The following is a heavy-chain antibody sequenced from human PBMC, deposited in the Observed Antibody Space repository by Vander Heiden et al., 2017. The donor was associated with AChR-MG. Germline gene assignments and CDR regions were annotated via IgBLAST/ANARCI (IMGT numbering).Heavy chain of an antibody. Sequence: EVPLLESGGGLVQPGGSLRLSCAASGFTFSNYAMTWVRQVPGQGLECVSAITDSGDSTIYADSVKGRFTISRDNSRNTLYLQMSNLKADDTAVYYGAKGTLRWCTGGTCYPLDSWGQGTLVTVSS. CDR3: AKGTLRWCTGGTCYPLDS. J-gene: IGHJ4*02. V-gene: IGHV3-23*01. CDR1: GFTFSNYA. CDR2: ITDSGDST. D-gene: IGHD2-15*01.